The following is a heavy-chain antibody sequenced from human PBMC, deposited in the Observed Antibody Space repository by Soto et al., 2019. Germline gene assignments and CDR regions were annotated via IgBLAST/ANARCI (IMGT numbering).Heavy chain of an antibody. CDR2: ISISGGST. J-gene: IGHJ4*02. Sequence: GGSLRLSCAASGFTFSSYAMSWVRQAPGKGLEWVSAISISGGSTYYADSVKGRFTISRDSSKNTLYLQMDSLRAEDRAVCYCATSFDWSGDSCLGKFDYLGQGTLVTVS. D-gene: IGHD2-15*01. CDR1: GFTFSSYA. V-gene: IGHV3-23*01. CDR3: ATSFDWSGDSCLGKFDY.